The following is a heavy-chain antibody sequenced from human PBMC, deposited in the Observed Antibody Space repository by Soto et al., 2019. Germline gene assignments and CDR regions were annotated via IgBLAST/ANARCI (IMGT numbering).Heavy chain of an antibody. CDR1: GGSISSGGYY. CDR2: IYYSKST. Sequence: SETLSLTCTVSGGSISSGGYYWSWIRQHPGKGLEWIGYIYYSKSTYYNPSLKSRVTISLDTSKNQFSLKLTSVTAADTAVYYCARNYGHAFDIWGQGTMVTVSS. V-gene: IGHV4-31*03. CDR3: ARNYGHAFDI. D-gene: IGHD1-7*01. J-gene: IGHJ3*02.